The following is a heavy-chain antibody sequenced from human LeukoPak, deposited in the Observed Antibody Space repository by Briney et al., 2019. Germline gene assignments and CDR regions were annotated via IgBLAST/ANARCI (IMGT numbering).Heavy chain of an antibody. CDR1: GGTFSSYA. Sequence: ASVKVSCKASGGTFSSYAISWVRQAPGQGLEGMGGIIPIFGTANYAQKFQGRVTITADESTSTAYMELSSLRSEDTAVYYCARTRGYSGYDQPLGVYWGQGTLVTVSS. J-gene: IGHJ4*02. CDR2: IIPIFGTA. D-gene: IGHD5-12*01. V-gene: IGHV1-69*13. CDR3: ARTRGYSGYDQPLGVY.